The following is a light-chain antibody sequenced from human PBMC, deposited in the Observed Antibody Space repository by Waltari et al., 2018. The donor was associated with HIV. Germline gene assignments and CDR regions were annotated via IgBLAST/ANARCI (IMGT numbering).Light chain of an antibody. J-gene: IGKJ3*01. CDR2: GAS. V-gene: IGKV1-39*01. CDR3: QQTYIIPLT. CDR1: QNILRS. Sequence: IQMTQSPSSLSASTGDRITITFRASQNILRSLNLFQQKPRKAPQLHSFGASTVQSGASSRFSGASSVKDFTLTINSLQPEDFATYYCQQTYIIPLTFGPGTKVDVK.